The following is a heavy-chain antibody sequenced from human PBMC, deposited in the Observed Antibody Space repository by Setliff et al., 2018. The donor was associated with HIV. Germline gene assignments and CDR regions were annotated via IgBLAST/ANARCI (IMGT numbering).Heavy chain of an antibody. V-gene: IGHV1-18*01. CDR3: ARLIKHYDFWSGYYGAYYYYMDV. J-gene: IGHJ6*03. D-gene: IGHD3-3*01. CDR1: GYTFTSYG. Sequence: ASVKVSCKASGYTFTSYGISWVRQAPGQGLEWMGWISAYNGNTNYAQKLQGRVTMTTDTSTSTAYMELRSLRSDDTAVYYCARLIKHYDFWSGYYGAYYYYMDVWGTGTTVTVSS. CDR2: ISAYNGNT.